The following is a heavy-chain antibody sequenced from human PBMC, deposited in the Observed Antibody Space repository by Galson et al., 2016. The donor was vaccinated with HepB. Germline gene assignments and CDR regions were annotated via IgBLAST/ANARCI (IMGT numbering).Heavy chain of an antibody. CDR2: IHYSGNT. CDR3: AREGKFEGHCPGSYFPLDD. J-gene: IGHJ4*02. Sequence: ETLSPTCAVSGGSISSNDYYWAWVRQPPGKGLERIATIHYSGNTYYNPSLQSRVAMSVDTSNNQFTLKLSSVTAADTAVYYCAREGKFEGHCPGSYFPLDDWGQGTPVTVSS. CDR1: GGSISSNDYY. V-gene: IGHV4-39*02. D-gene: IGHD3-9*01.